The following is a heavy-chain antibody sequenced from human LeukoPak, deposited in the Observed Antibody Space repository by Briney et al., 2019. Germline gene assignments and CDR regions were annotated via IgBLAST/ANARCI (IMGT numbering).Heavy chain of an antibody. Sequence: GGSLRLSCAASGFTFSSFSMNWVRQAPGKGLEWVSYIRTSGTNTDYAGSVKGRFTISRDNAKNSLYLQMNSLRAEDTALYYCGRDMKYSSRWLDYWGQGTLVTVSS. CDR3: GRDMKYSSRWLDY. V-gene: IGHV3-48*04. J-gene: IGHJ4*02. CDR1: GFTFSSFS. D-gene: IGHD6-13*01. CDR2: IRTSGTNT.